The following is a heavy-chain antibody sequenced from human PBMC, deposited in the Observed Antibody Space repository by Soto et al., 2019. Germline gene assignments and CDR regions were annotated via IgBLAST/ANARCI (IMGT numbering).Heavy chain of an antibody. CDR3: ARIHSSSSSDMDV. CDR2: TYYRSKWYY. D-gene: IGHD6-6*01. Sequence: SQTLSLTCVISGDSVSSNSAAWNWIRQSPSRGLEWLGRTYYRSKWYYGYAVSVKSRITIKPDTSKNQFSLQLNSVTPEHTAVYYCARIHSSSSSDMDVWGQGTTVAVS. V-gene: IGHV6-1*01. CDR1: GDSVSSNSAA. J-gene: IGHJ6*02.